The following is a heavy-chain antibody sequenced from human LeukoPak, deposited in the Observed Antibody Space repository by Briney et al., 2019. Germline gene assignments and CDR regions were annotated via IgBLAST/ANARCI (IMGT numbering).Heavy chain of an antibody. CDR1: GFTFSSYG. J-gene: IGHJ4*02. CDR3: AKPPSGGSTSFVDY. V-gene: IGHV3-30*02. D-gene: IGHD2-2*01. Sequence: GGPLRLSCAASGFTFSSYGMHWVRQAPGKGLEWVAFIRYDGSNKYYADSVKGRFTISRDNSKNTLYLQMNSLRAEDTAVYYCAKPPSGGSTSFVDYWGQGTLVTVSS. CDR2: IRYDGSNK.